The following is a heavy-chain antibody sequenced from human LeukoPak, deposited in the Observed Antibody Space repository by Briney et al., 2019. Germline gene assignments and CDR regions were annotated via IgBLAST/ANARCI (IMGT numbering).Heavy chain of an antibody. V-gene: IGHV4-38-2*02. J-gene: IGHJ4*02. D-gene: IGHD3-10*01. CDR2: IYHSGST. CDR3: TGNYYGSGSYADFDY. Sequence: SETLSLTCTVSGYSISSGYYWGCFRQPPGKGLEWIASIYHSGSTYYNPSLKSRVTISVDTSKNQFSLKLSSVTAADTAVYYCTGNYYGSGSYADFDYWGQGTLVTVSS. CDR1: GYSISSGYY.